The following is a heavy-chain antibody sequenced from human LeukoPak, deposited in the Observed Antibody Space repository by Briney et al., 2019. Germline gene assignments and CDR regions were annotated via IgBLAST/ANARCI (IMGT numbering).Heavy chain of an antibody. V-gene: IGHV3-23*01. J-gene: IGHJ5*01. Sequence: EGSLRLSCAASGFTFSNYAMTWVRQAPGKGLEWVSTITDNSGYTYYADSVKGRFTISRDNSKNTLYLQMNSLRAEDTDTAVYYCAKEGNGFAYVDSWGQGTLVTVSS. CDR3: AKEGNGFAYVDS. CDR2: ITDNSGYT. CDR1: GFTFSNYA. D-gene: IGHD2-8*01.